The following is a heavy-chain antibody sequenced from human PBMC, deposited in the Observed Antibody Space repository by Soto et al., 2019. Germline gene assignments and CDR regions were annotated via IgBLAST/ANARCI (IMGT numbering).Heavy chain of an antibody. CDR3: ARAADCSGGSCYFFLGY. CDR1: GGSISSGNYY. D-gene: IGHD2-15*01. V-gene: IGHV4-30-4*01. J-gene: IGHJ4*02. Sequence: SETLSLTCTVSGGSISSGNYYWSWIRQPPGKGLEWIGFISYSGSTYYNLSLKSRVTISVDTSKNQFSLNLSFVTAADTAVYYCARAADCSGGSCYFFLGYWGQGTLVTVSS. CDR2: ISYSGST.